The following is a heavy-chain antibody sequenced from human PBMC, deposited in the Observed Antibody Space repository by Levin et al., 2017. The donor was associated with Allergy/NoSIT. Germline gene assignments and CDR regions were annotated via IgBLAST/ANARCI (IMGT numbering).Heavy chain of an antibody. CDR1: GFTFSSYS. J-gene: IGHJ4*02. CDR2: ISSSSSTI. Sequence: GGSLRLSCAASGFTFSSYSMNWVRQAPGKGLEWVSYISSSSSTIYYADSVKGRFTISRDNAKNSLYLQMNSLRAEDTAVYYCASTDYYGSGSYDYWGQGTLVTVSS. CDR3: ASTDYYGSGSYDY. V-gene: IGHV3-48*01. D-gene: IGHD3-10*01.